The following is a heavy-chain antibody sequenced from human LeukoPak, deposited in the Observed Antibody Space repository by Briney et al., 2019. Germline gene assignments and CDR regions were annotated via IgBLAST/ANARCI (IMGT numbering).Heavy chain of an antibody. J-gene: IGHJ4*02. D-gene: IGHD4-23*01. V-gene: IGHV3-9*01. CDR2: ISWNSGSI. CDR3: AKDIGGHYYFDF. Sequence: PGRSLRLSWAASGFTFDDYAMHWVRKAPGKGLEWVSGISWNSGSIGYADSVKGRFTISRDNAKNSLYLQMNSLRAEDTALYYCAKDIGGHYYFDFWGQGTLVTVSS. CDR1: GFTFDDYA.